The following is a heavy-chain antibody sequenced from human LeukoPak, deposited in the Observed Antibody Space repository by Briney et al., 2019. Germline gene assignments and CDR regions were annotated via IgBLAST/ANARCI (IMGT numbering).Heavy chain of an antibody. Sequence: GGSLRLSCAASGFTLSNFAMSWVRQAPGKGLEWVSSISGSGGSTYYADSVKGRFTISRDNAKNSLYLQMNSLRAEDTAVYYCARVPWAVGYYFDYWGQGTLVTVSS. V-gene: IGHV3-23*01. CDR2: ISGSGGST. CDR3: ARVPWAVGYYFDY. CDR1: GFTLSNFA. J-gene: IGHJ4*02. D-gene: IGHD1-26*01.